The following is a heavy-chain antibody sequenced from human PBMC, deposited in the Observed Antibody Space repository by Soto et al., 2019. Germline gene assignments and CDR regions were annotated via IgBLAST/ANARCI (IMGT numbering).Heavy chain of an antibody. D-gene: IGHD1-1*01. J-gene: IGHJ5*02. V-gene: IGHV1-18*01. CDR2: ISAYDGST. Sequence: QVQQVQSGAEVKRPGASAKVSCKASGYTFTSYGFSWVRQAPGQGLEWMGWISAYDGSTNYAQKFQGRVTMTTDTSRSTAYMELKSLRSDDTAVYYCARHNSQWPNWFDPWGQGTLVTFSS. CDR3: ARHNSQWPNWFDP. CDR1: GYTFTSYG.